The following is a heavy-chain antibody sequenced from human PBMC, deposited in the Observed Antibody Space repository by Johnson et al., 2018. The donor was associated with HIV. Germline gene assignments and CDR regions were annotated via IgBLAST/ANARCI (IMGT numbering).Heavy chain of an antibody. CDR3: TTEGDDFDI. CDR1: GFRFDDYG. J-gene: IGHJ3*02. CDR2: INWNGGRT. Sequence: MQLVESGGGVVRPGGSLRLSCAVAGFRFDDYGMSWVRQAPGKGLEWISTINWNGGRTGYVDSLKGRFTISRDNAKNSLYLQMNSLKIEDTAVYFCTTEGDDFDIWGQGTKVTVSS. V-gene: IGHV3-20*04.